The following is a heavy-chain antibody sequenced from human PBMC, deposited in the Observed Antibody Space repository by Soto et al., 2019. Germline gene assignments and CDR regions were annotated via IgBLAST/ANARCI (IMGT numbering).Heavy chain of an antibody. CDR2: VNWNGGST. J-gene: IGHJ4*02. CDR3: VRGASLNFDY. CDR1: GFTFDDYG. Sequence: EVQLVESGGGVLRPGGSLRLSCAASGFTFDDYGMSWARQAPGKGLEWVSGVNWNGGSTGYADSVKGRVTICRENAKNSLYLQMNSLRAEDTAFYYCVRGASLNFDYWGQGTLVTVSS. V-gene: IGHV3-20*04. D-gene: IGHD1-26*01.